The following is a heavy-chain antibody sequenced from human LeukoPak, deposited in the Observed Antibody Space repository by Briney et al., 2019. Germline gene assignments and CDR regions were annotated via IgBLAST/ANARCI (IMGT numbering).Heavy chain of an antibody. V-gene: IGHV3-30*02. J-gene: IGHJ4*02. CDR2: IPYDGSDK. CDR1: GFSFSTYA. Sequence: GGSLRLSCAASGFSFSTYAMHWVRQAPGKGPEWVAFIPYDGSDKYYADSMKGRFTISRDNSKNTLYLQMNSLRAEDTAVYYCAGDSDYWGQGTLVTVSS. CDR3: AGDSDY.